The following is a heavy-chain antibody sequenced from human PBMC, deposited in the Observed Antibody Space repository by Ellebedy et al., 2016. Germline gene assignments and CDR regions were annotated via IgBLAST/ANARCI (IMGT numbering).Heavy chain of an antibody. J-gene: IGHJ4*02. D-gene: IGHD3-22*01. CDR1: GFTFSSYG. V-gene: IGHV3-33*08. CDR2: IWYDGSNK. CDR3: AREQSITMIVVPARPDY. Sequence: GGSLRLSCAASGFTFSSYGMHWVRQAPGKGLEWVAVIWYDGSNKYYADSVKGRFTISRDNSKNTLYLQMNSLRAEDTAVYYCAREQSITMIVVPARPDYWGQGTLVTVSS.